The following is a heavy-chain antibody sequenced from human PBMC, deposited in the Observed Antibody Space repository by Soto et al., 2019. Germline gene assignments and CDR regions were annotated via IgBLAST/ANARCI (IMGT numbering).Heavy chain of an antibody. J-gene: IGHJ6*02. CDR2: IYYSGST. CDR3: ARFAPPSTVVTLYYYGMDV. CDR1: GGSISSGGYY. D-gene: IGHD4-17*01. Sequence: QVQLQESGPGLVKPSQTLSLTCTVSGGSISSGGYYWSWIRQHPGKGLEWIGYIYYSGSTYYNPSLKSRVTISVDTSKNQFSLKLSSVTAADTAVYYCARFAPPSTVVTLYYYGMDVWGQGTTVTVSS. V-gene: IGHV4-31*03.